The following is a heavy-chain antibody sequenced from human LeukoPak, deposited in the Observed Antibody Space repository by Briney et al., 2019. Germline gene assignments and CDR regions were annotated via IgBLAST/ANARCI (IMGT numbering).Heavy chain of an antibody. CDR2: ITGSGNTV. V-gene: IGHV3-48*03. CDR1: GFTISSYE. Sequence: AGSLRLSCAASGFTISSYEMSWVRQAPGKGLEWVSYITGSGNTVWYADSVKGRFTISRDNARDSLYLQMSSLTVEDTTVYYCVCEGLQSRQDAFDVWGRGTMVTVSS. CDR3: VCEGLQSRQDAFDV. D-gene: IGHD4-11*01. J-gene: IGHJ3*01.